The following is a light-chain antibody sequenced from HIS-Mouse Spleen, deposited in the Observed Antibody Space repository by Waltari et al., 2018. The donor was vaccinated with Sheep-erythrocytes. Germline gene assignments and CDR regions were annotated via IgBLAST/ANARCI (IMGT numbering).Light chain of an antibody. CDR2: DVS. J-gene: IGLJ1*01. V-gene: IGLV2-11*01. Sequence: QSALTQPRSVSGSPGQSVTISCTGTSSDVCGSNYVPWYQQHPGKAPKLMISDVSKRPSGVPDRFSGSKSGNTASLTISGLQAEDEADYYCCSYAGSYNHVFATGTKVTVL. CDR3: CSYAGSYNHV. CDR1: SSDVCGSNY.